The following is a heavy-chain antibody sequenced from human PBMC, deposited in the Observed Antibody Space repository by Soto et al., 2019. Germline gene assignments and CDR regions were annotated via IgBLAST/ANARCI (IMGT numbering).Heavy chain of an antibody. Sequence: QLQLQESGSGLVKPSQTLSLTCAVSGGSISSGGYSWSWIRQPPGKGLEWIGYIYHSGSTYYNPSLKSRVTISVDRSKDQFSLKLSSVTAADTAVYYCARGRGGTAMVKGSSWYFDLWGRGTLVTVSS. V-gene: IGHV4-30-2*01. CDR3: ARGRGGTAMVKGSSWYFDL. J-gene: IGHJ2*01. CDR2: IYHSGST. D-gene: IGHD5-18*01. CDR1: GGSISSGGYS.